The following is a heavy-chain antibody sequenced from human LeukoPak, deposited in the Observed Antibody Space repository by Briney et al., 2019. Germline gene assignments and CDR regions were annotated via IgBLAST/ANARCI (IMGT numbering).Heavy chain of an antibody. V-gene: IGHV4-39*01. CDR2: IYYSGST. CDR3: ARSPLVGQYQPPYYFDY. J-gene: IGHJ4*02. D-gene: IGHD2-2*01. Sequence: PSETLSLTCTVSGGSISSSSYYWGWIRQPPGKGLEWIGSIYYSGSTYYNPSLKSRVTISVDTSKNQFSLKLSSVTAADTAVYYCARSPLVGQYQPPYYFDYWGQGTLVTVSS. CDR1: GGSISSSSYY.